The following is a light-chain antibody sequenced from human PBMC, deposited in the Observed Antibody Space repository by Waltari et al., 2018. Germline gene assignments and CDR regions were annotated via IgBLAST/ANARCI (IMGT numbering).Light chain of an antibody. CDR1: SGSVSTTSY. Sequence: QTVVTQEPSLSVSPGGTVTLTCALSSGSVSTTSYATWYQPSPGPAPRPRGDKADSRSSGLPVRFSGSRLGNKAALTITGAQADDESDYYCALYMGSGIWVFGGGTKLTVL. CDR2: KAD. CDR3: ALYMGSGIWV. V-gene: IGLV8-61*01. J-gene: IGLJ3*02.